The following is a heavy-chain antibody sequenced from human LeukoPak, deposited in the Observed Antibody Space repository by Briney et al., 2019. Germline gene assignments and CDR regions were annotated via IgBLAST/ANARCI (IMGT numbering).Heavy chain of an antibody. V-gene: IGHV3-48*03. Sequence: GGSLRLSCAASGFTFSSYEMNWVRQAPGKGLEWVSYISSSGSTIYYADSVKGRFTISRDNAKNSLYLQMNSLRAEDTALYYCARDAGEQWLVRFDYWGQGTLVTVSS. CDR3: ARDAGEQWLVRFDY. D-gene: IGHD6-19*01. J-gene: IGHJ4*02. CDR2: ISSSGSTI. CDR1: GFTFSSYE.